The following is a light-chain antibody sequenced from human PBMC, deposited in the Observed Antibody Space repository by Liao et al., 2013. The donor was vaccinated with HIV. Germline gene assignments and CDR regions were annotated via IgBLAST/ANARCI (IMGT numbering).Light chain of an antibody. CDR2: DDG. V-gene: IGLV3-1*01. CDR1: QLGLIR. J-gene: IGLJ1*01. Sequence: SYDLTQPPSVSVSPGQTASMSCSGEQLGLIRASWYQQKPGQPPVLVMYDDGKRPSGIPERFSASNSVNTATLTITGTQVMDEADYYCQAWDSNTASYVFGTGTKVAVL. CDR3: QAWDSNTASYV.